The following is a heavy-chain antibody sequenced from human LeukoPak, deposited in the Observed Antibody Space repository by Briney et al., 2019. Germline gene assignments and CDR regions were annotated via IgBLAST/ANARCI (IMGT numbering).Heavy chain of an antibody. V-gene: IGHV3-7*04. Sequence: GGSLRVSYAASGFTFSSYWLSWVRQAPGKGLEWVANIKEDGSEEYYVDSVKGRYTISRDNAKNSLYLQMNSLRAEDTAVYYCARGGDVLRFLEWSGNNWFDPWGQGTLVTVSA. CDR3: ARGGDVLRFLEWSGNNWFDP. CDR1: GFTFSSYW. D-gene: IGHD3-3*01. J-gene: IGHJ5*02. CDR2: IKEDGSEE.